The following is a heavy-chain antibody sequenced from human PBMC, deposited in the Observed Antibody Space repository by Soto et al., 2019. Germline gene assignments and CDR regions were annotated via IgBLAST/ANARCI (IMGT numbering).Heavy chain of an antibody. J-gene: IGHJ4*02. CDR1: GGTFSSYA. D-gene: IGHD1-26*01. CDR2: IIPIFGTA. V-gene: IGHV1-69*13. CDR3: ARGPGSGSSPIMYFDY. Sequence: ASVKVSCKASGGTFSSYAISWVRQAPGQGLEWMGGIIPIFGTANYAQKFQGRVTITADESTSTAYMELSSLRSEDTAVYYCARGPGSGSSPIMYFDYWGQGTLVTVSS.